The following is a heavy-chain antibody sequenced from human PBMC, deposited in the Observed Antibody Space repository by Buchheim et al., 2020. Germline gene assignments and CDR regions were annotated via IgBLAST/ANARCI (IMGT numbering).Heavy chain of an antibody. V-gene: IGHV3-30*18. CDR1: GFIFSKYG. CDR2: ISYDGSNK. Sequence: QVQLVESGGDVVQPGRSLRLSCAASGFIFSKYGMHWVRQAPGKGLEWVAVISYDGSNKYYAESVKGRFSISRDNSKNTLYLQMNSLRAEDTAVYYCAKGSDRSGYYYYYYGVDVWGQGTT. J-gene: IGHJ6*02. D-gene: IGHD3-22*01. CDR3: AKGSDRSGYYYYYYGVDV.